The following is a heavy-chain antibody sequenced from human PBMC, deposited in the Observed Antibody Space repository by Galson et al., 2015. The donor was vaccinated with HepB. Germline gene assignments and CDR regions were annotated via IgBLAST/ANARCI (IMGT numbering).Heavy chain of an antibody. CDR1: GFSFDDYG. D-gene: IGHD1-26*01. CDR2: INWNGGTT. Sequence: SLRLSCAASGFSFDDYGMTWVRQVPGKGLEWVSTINWNGGTTSYSDPVRGRFTISRDNARNSLFLHMSSLRAEDTALYHCARRRKAGAVLYYFDYWGQGAQVTVSS. CDR3: ARRRKAGAVLYYFDY. V-gene: IGHV3-20*01. J-gene: IGHJ4*02.